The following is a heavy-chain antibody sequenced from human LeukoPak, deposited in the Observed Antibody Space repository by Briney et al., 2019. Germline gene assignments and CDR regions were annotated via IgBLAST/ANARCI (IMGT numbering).Heavy chain of an antibody. CDR3: ARIYSSGWYSFDY. V-gene: IGHV4-59*01. J-gene: IGHJ4*02. D-gene: IGHD6-19*01. CDR2: IYYSGST. Sequence: SETLSLTCTVSGGSISSYYWSWIRQPPGKGLEWIGYIYYSGSTNYNPSLKSRVTISVDTSKKQFSLKLSSVTAADTAVYYCARIYSSGWYSFDYWGQGTLVTVSS. CDR1: GGSISSYY.